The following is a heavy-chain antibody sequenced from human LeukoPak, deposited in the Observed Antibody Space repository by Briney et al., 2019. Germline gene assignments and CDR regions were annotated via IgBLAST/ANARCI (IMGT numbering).Heavy chain of an antibody. CDR1: GFTFSDHA. D-gene: IGHD1-26*01. J-gene: IGHJ4*02. CDR3: VRQKKSHGNFDN. CDR2: VGIAADT. V-gene: IGHV3-13*01. Sequence: GGSLRLSSAASGFTFSDHAMHWVRQAPGKGLGWVSAVGIAADTFYPGSVKGRFTISRENAKNSLYLQMNSLRVEDTAVYYCVRQKKSHGNFDNWGQGTLVTVSS.